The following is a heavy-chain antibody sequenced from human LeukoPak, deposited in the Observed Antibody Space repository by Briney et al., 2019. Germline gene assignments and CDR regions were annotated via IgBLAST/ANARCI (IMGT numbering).Heavy chain of an antibody. V-gene: IGHV3-30*02. CDR2: IWYDGSNK. J-gene: IGHJ4*02. CDR1: GFTFSSYG. D-gene: IGHD6-19*01. CDR3: AKGSYSSGWKRFDY. Sequence: PGGSLRLSCAASGFTFSSYGMHWVRQAPGKGLEWVGLIWYDGSNKYYADSVKGRFTISRDNSKNTLYLQMNSLRAEDTAVYYCAKGSYSSGWKRFDYWGQGTLVTVSS.